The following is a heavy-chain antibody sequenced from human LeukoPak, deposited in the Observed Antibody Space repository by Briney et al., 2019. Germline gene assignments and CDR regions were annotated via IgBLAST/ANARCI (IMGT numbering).Heavy chain of an antibody. CDR2: IYYSGST. CDR1: GGSISSGGYY. Sequence: SETLSLTCTVSGGSISSGGYYWSWIRQHPGKGLEWIGYIYYSGSTYYNPSLKSRVTTAVDTSKNQFSLKLSSVTAADTAVYYCARYGDREWHFDLWGRGTLVTVSS. CDR3: ARYGDREWHFDL. J-gene: IGHJ2*01. D-gene: IGHD2-21*02. V-gene: IGHV4-31*03.